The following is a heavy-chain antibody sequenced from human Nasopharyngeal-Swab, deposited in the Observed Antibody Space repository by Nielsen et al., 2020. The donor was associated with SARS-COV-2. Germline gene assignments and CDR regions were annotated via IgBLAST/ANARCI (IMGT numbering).Heavy chain of an antibody. CDR2: IDPSDSYT. CDR3: ARHDGRLHLRGYSSLFDP. Sequence: GESLKISCKGSGYSFTSYWISWVRQMPGKGLEWMGRIDPSDSYTNYSPSFQGHVTISADKSISTAYLQWSSLKASDTAMYYCARHDGRLHLRGYSSLFDPWGQGTLVTVSS. V-gene: IGHV5-10-1*01. J-gene: IGHJ5*02. D-gene: IGHD5-18*01. CDR1: GYSFTSYW.